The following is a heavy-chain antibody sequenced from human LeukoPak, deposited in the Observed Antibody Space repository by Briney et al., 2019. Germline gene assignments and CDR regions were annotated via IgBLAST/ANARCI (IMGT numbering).Heavy chain of an antibody. J-gene: IGHJ2*01. Sequence: ASVKVSCKASGGTFSRYAFSCVRQAPGQGLEWMGWFDPNSGSTNYAQKFQGRVTMARDTTISTAYMELSRLRSDDTAIYDCAREKDYGDFHFDLWGRGTLVTVSS. D-gene: IGHD4-17*01. CDR2: FDPNSGST. CDR3: AREKDYGDFHFDL. CDR1: GGTFSRYA. V-gene: IGHV1-2*02.